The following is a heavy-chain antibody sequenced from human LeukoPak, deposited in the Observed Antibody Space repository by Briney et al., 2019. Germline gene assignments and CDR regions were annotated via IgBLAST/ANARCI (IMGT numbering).Heavy chain of an antibody. Sequence: GGSLRLSCAASGFTFSTYGMYWVRQAPGKGLEWVATIWSDGSNKYYADSVKSRFTISRDNSKNTLYLQMNSLRAEDTAVYYCASVCSGTSCHFDYWGQGTLVTVSS. CDR3: ASVCSGTSCHFDY. D-gene: IGHD2-2*01. V-gene: IGHV3-33*01. CDR1: GFTFSTYG. CDR2: IWSDGSNK. J-gene: IGHJ4*02.